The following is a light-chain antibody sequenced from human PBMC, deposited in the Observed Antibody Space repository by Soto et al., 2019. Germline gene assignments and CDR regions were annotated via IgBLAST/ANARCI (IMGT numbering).Light chain of an antibody. CDR2: DAS. J-gene: IGKJ2*01. V-gene: IGKV1-5*01. CDR3: QQYSSYLYT. CDR1: QSISSW. Sequence: DIQMTQSPSTLSAYVGDRVTITCRASQSISSWLAWYQQKPGKAPKLLIYDASTLESGVPSRFSGSGSGTEFTLTISSLLPDDFATYYCQQYSSYLYTFGQGTKLEIK.